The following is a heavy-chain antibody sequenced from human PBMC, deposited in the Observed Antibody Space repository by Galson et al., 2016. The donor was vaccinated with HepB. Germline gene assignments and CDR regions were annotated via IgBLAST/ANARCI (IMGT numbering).Heavy chain of an antibody. CDR3: ARQIRDDILTGYNFVYYYGMDV. Sequence: SETLSLTCTVSGGSITSSGYYWGWIRQPPGKGLEWIGSIYYSGSTYYNPSLKSRVTISVDTSKNQLSLKLSPVTAADTAVYYCARQIRDDILTGYNFVYYYGMDVWGQGTTVTVSS. J-gene: IGHJ6*02. V-gene: IGHV4-39*01. CDR2: IYYSGST. CDR1: GGSITSSGYY. D-gene: IGHD3-9*01.